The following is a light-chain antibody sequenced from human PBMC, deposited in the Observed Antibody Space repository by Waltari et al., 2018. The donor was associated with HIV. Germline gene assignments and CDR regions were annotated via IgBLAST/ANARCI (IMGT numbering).Light chain of an antibody. J-gene: IGLJ3*02. CDR1: SSDVGSSSY. V-gene: IGLV2-14*01. Sequence: QSALTQPASVSGSPGPSITISCPGSSSDVGSSSYVSWYQQHPGKAPKLMIYEVSNRPAGVSHRFSGSKSGNTASLTISGLQPEDEADYYCNSYTSISTWVFGGGTKLTVL. CDR2: EVS. CDR3: NSYTSISTWV.